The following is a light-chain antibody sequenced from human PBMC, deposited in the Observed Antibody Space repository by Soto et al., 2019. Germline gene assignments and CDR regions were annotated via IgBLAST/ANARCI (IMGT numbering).Light chain of an antibody. Sequence: QSALTQPASVSGSPGQSITISCTGTSSDVGGYNYVSWYQQHPGKAPKLMIYDVSNRPSGVSNRFSGSNSGNTASRTISCVQAEDEADYYCSSYTSSSTLVVFGGGTKLTV. V-gene: IGLV2-14*01. CDR2: DVS. CDR1: SSDVGGYNY. J-gene: IGLJ2*01. CDR3: SSYTSSSTLVV.